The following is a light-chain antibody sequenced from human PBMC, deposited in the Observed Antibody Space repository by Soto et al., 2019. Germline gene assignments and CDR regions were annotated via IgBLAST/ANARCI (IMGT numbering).Light chain of an antibody. CDR2: VNSDGSH. CDR1: SGYSSYA. Sequence: QPVLTQSPSASASLGASVKLTCTLSSGYSSYAIAWRQQQPEKGPRYLMKVNSDGSHTKGDGIPDRFSASSSGAERYLTISSLQSEDEADYYGQTWGTGIRVFGGGTKLTVL. CDR3: QTWGTGIRV. V-gene: IGLV4-69*01. J-gene: IGLJ2*01.